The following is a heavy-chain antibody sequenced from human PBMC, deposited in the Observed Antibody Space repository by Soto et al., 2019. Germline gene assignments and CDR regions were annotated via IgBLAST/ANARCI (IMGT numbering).Heavy chain of an antibody. CDR3: ARTGTTVTTWVGRNWYFDL. D-gene: IGHD4-17*01. V-gene: IGHV4-34*01. J-gene: IGHJ2*01. CDR1: GGSFSGYY. Sequence: PSETLSLTCAVYGGSFSGYYWSWIRQPPGKGLEWIGEINHSGSTNYNPSLKSRVTISVDTSKNQFSLKLSSVTAADTAVYYCARTGTTVTTWVGRNWYFDLWGRGTLVTVSS. CDR2: INHSGST.